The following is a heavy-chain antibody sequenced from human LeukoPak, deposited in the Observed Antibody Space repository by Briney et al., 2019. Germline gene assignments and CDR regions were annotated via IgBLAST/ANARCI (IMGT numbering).Heavy chain of an antibody. CDR2: IYSGGST. Sequence: GGSLRLSCAASGFTVSSNYMSWVRQAPGKGLEWVSVIYSGGSTHYADSVKGRFTISRDNSKNTLYLQMNSLRAEDTAVYYCARDVITMVRGVINGMDVWGQGTTVTVSS. V-gene: IGHV3-53*01. CDR1: GFTVSSNY. J-gene: IGHJ6*02. D-gene: IGHD3-10*01. CDR3: ARDVITMVRGVINGMDV.